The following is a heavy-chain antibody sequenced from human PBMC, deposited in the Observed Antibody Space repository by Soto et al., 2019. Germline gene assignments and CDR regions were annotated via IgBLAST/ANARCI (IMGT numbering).Heavy chain of an antibody. Sequence: PGESLKISCKGSGYRFSSYWIAWVRQMPGKGLEWMGIIYPGDSDTIYSPSFQGQVTFPADKSTSTAYLQWSSLKASDTAMYYCARQGSNGAYYYYGMDVWGQGTTVTVSS. D-gene: IGHD2-8*01. CDR3: ARQGSNGAYYYYGMDV. CDR1: GYRFSSYW. J-gene: IGHJ6*02. CDR2: IYPGDSDT. V-gene: IGHV5-51*01.